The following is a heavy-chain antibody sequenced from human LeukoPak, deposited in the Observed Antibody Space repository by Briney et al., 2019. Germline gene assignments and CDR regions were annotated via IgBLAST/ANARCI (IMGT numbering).Heavy chain of an antibody. J-gene: IGHJ4*02. CDR1: ELTFSNAW. D-gene: IGHD5-18*01. Sequence: GGSLRLSCVVSELTFSNAWMSWVRQAPGKGLEWVGRMKSKTDGGTTDYAAPVKGRFTISRDDSKNTLYLQMNSLKTEDTAVYYCATGSHGYSYGSYYFDYWGQGTLVTVSS. CDR2: MKSKTDGGTT. CDR3: ATGSHGYSYGSYYFDY. V-gene: IGHV3-15*01.